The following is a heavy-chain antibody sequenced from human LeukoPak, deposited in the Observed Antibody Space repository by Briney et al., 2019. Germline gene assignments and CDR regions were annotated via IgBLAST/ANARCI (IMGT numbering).Heavy chain of an antibody. J-gene: IGHJ4*02. CDR2: IKSKTDGGTT. CDR1: GFTFSNAW. CDR3: TTDPGQWLDIDY. Sequence: PGGSLRLSCAASGFTFSNAWMSWVRQAPGKGLEWVGRIKSKTDGGTTDYAAPVKGRFTISRDDSKNTLYLQMNSLKTEDTAVYYCTTDPGQWLDIDYWGQGTLVTVSS. D-gene: IGHD6-19*01. V-gene: IGHV3-15*01.